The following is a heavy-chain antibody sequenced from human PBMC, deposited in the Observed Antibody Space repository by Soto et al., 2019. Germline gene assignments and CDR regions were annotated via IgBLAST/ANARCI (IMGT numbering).Heavy chain of an antibody. D-gene: IGHD3-22*01. Sequence: RRLSCAASGFTFSSYAMHWVRQAPGKGLEWVAVISYDGSNKYYADSVKGRFTISRDNSKNTLYLQMNSLRAEDTAVYYCAKGGDSSGYVDYWGQGTLVTVSS. CDR1: GFTFSSYA. CDR3: AKGGDSSGYVDY. J-gene: IGHJ4*02. CDR2: ISYDGSNK. V-gene: IGHV3-30-3*01.